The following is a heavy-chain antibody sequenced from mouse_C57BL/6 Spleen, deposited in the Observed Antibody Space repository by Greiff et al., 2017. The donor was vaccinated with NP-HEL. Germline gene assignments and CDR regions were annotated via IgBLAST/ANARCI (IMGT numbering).Heavy chain of an antibody. Sequence: EVQLQQSGPELVKPGASVKIFCKASGYSFTGYYMNWVKQSPEKSLEWIGEINPSTGGTSYNPKLKAKATLTVDKSSSTDYMQLKSLTSEDTAVYCCASAYEEDYCAMDYWGQGPSVTVSS. CDR2: INPSTGGT. V-gene: IGHV1-42*01. CDR3: ASAYEEDYCAMDY. CDR1: GYSFTGYY. D-gene: IGHD1-1*01. J-gene: IGHJ4*01.